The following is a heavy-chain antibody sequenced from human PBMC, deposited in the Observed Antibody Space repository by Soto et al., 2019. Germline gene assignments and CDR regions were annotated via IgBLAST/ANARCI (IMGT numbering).Heavy chain of an antibody. V-gene: IGHV3-30*18. CDR1: GFKFSTYY. D-gene: IGHD2-21*02. Sequence: RGSLRLSCAASGFKFSTYYMSWVRQAPGKGLEWVAVISYDGSNKYYADSVKGRFTISRDNSKNTLYLQMNSLRAEDTAVYYCAKGLAYCGGDCYSHFDLWGRGTLVTVSS. CDR2: ISYDGSNK. CDR3: AKGLAYCGGDCYSHFDL. J-gene: IGHJ2*01.